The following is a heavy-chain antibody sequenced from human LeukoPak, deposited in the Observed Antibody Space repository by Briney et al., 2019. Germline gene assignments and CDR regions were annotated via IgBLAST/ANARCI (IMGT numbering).Heavy chain of an antibody. J-gene: IGHJ4*02. D-gene: IGHD3-16*01. CDR2: IIPIFGTT. CDR3: ARDNDSRDPPHFDY. Sequence: SVKVSCKASGYPFTGYYMHWVRQAPGQGLEWMGGIIPIFGTTNYARKFRGRVTLTADKSTRTAYMELSSLRSEDTAVYYCARDNDSRDPPHFDYWGQGTLVTVPS. CDR1: GYPFTGYY. V-gene: IGHV1-69*06.